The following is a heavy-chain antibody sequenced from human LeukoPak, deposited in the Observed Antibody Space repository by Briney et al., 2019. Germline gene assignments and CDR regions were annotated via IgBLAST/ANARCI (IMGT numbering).Heavy chain of an antibody. D-gene: IGHD3-22*01. CDR2: ISGSGGST. Sequence: GGSLRLSCAASGFTFSSYGMSWVRQAPGKGLEWVSGISGSGGSTYYADSVKGRFTISRDNSKNTLYLQMNSLRAEDTAVYYCASASRGVYFDSSGYSDYWGQGTLVTVSS. J-gene: IGHJ4*02. V-gene: IGHV3-23*01. CDR1: GFTFSSYG. CDR3: ASASRGVYFDSSGYSDY.